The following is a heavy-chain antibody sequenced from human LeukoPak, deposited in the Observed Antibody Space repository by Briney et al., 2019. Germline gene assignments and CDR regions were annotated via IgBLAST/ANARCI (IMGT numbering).Heavy chain of an antibody. Sequence: GGSLRLSCAVSGLTFNNYAMSWVRQAPGKGLEWVSAISKSGDHTYYAASAKGRFTIYRDNSKNTLYLQMNSLRAEDTAVYYCATSWGPDTSAFRWGRDGMDVWGQGTTVIVS. CDR3: ATSWGPDTSAFRWGRDGMDV. CDR1: GLTFNNYA. J-gene: IGHJ6*02. D-gene: IGHD3-16*01. CDR2: ISKSGDHT. V-gene: IGHV3-23*01.